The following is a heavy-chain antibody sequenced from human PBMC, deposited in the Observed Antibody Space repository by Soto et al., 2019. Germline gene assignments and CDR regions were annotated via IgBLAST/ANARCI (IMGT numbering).Heavy chain of an antibody. D-gene: IGHD6-13*01. CDR3: ARATSPRYSSSDYYYGMDV. Sequence: SVKVSCKASGGTFSSYAISWVRQAPGQGLEWMGGIIPIFGTANYAQKFQGRVTTTADESTSTAYMELSSLRSEDTAVYYCARATSPRYSSSDYYYGMDVWGQGTTVTVSS. V-gene: IGHV1-69*13. CDR2: IIPIFGTA. J-gene: IGHJ6*02. CDR1: GGTFSSYA.